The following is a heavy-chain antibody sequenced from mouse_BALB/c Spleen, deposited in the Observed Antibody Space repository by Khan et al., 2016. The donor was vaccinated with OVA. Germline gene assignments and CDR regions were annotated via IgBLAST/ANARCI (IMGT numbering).Heavy chain of an antibody. CDR2: ISYSGST. CDR1: GDSITSGY. D-gene: IGHD2-4*01. CDR3: ARYDYDYDGAFAY. V-gene: IGHV3-8*02. Sequence: EVQLKESGPSLVKPSQTLSLTCSVTGDSITSGYWNWIRKFPGNKLEYMGYISYSGSTYYNPSLKSRISITRDTSKNQYYLQLNSVTTEDTATYYCARYDYDYDGAFAYWGQGTLGTVSA. J-gene: IGHJ3*01.